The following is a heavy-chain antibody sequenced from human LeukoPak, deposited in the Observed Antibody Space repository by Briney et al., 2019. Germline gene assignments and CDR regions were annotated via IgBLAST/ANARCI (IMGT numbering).Heavy chain of an antibody. Sequence: PSDTLSLTCAVYGGSFSGYYWSWIREPPRKGLEWIGEINHSGSTNYNPSLKSQVTISVDTSKNQFSLKLSSVTAADTAVYYCARTSGYWGQGTLVTVSS. CDR2: INHSGST. J-gene: IGHJ4*02. CDR3: ARTSGY. D-gene: IGHD3-10*01. CDR1: GGSFSGYY. V-gene: IGHV4-34*01.